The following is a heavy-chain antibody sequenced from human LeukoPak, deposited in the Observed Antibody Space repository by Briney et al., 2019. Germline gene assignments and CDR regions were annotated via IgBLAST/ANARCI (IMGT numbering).Heavy chain of an antibody. D-gene: IGHD3-10*01. CDR2: ISGSGGST. V-gene: IGHV3-23*01. J-gene: IGHJ4*02. CDR1: GFTFSSYA. Sequence: GGSLRLSCAASGFTFSSYAMSWVRQAPGKGLEWVSAISGSGGSTYYADSVKGRFTISRDNSKNTLYLQMNSLRAEDTAVYYCAKDISYYGSGSYTDYWGQGTLVTVSS. CDR3: AKDISYYGSGSYTDY.